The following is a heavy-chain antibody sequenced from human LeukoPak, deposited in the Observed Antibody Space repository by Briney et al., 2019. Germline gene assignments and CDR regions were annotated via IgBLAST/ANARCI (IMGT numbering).Heavy chain of an antibody. CDR2: INPNSGGT. CDR3: ARVRNGLNDAFDI. CDR1: GYTFTGYY. V-gene: IGHV1-2*06. D-gene: IGHD5-24*01. J-gene: IGHJ3*02. Sequence: AVKVSCKASGYTFTGYYMNWVRQAPGQGREWKGRINPNSGGTNYAQKFQGRVTMTRDTSISTAYMELRRLRSDDTAVYICARVRNGLNDAFDIWGRGTMVTVSS.